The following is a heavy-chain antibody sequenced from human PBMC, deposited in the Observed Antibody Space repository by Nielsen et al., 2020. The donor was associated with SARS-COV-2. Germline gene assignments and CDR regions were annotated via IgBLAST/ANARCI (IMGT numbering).Heavy chain of an antibody. Sequence: GESLKISCAASGFTFSSYAMHWVRQAPGKGLEWVAVISYDGSNKYYADSVKGRFTISRDNSKNTLYLQMNSLRAEDTAVYYCAKASSGYRGQLYYYYYYGMDVWGQGTTVTVSS. CDR3: AKASSGYRGQLYYYYYYGMDV. J-gene: IGHJ6*02. D-gene: IGHD3-10*01. CDR2: ISYDGSNK. V-gene: IGHV3-30-3*01. CDR1: GFTFSSYA.